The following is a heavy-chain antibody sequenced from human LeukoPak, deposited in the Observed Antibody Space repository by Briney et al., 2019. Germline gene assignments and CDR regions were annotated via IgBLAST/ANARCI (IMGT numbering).Heavy chain of an antibody. CDR1: GFTFSDYA. V-gene: IGHV3-23*05. D-gene: IGHD4-11*01. CDR3: ARSVPDYTRFDY. CDR2: FKTKYHQV. J-gene: IGHJ4*02. Sequence: HAGGSLRLSCVASGFTFSDYAMYWVRQAPGKGLEWVSTFKTKYHQVYYAESVRGRFTISTDNSRNTVFLQMNSLRADDTALYYCARSVPDYTRFDYWGQGALVTVSS.